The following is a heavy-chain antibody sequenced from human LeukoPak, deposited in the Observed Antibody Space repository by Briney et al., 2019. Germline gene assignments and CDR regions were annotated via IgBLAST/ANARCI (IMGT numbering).Heavy chain of an antibody. CDR3: AKGGDGDSSGYYPNY. J-gene: IGHJ4*02. D-gene: IGHD3-22*01. V-gene: IGHV3-23*01. Sequence: PGGALRLSCAASGFTFSSYAMSWVRQAPGKGLEWVSAIRDSGSSTHYADSVKGRFTTSRDNSKNTLFLQMNSLRAEDTAVYYCAKGGDGDSSGYYPNYWGQGTLVTVSS. CDR1: GFTFSSYA. CDR2: IRDSGSST.